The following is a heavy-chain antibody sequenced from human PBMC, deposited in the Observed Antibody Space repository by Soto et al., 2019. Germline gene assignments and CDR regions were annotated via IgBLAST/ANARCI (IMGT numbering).Heavy chain of an antibody. CDR1: GYTFTSYA. J-gene: IGHJ6*02. D-gene: IGHD2-2*01. V-gene: IGHV1-3*01. CDR3: ARGDIVVVPAAPRGYYYYGMDV. Sequence: ASVKVSCKASGYTFTSYAMHWVRQAPGQRLEWMGWINAGIGTTKYSQKFQGRVMITGDASTSTAYMELSSLRSEDTAVYYCARGDIVVVPAAPRGYYYYGMDVWGQGTTVTVSS. CDR2: INAGIGTT.